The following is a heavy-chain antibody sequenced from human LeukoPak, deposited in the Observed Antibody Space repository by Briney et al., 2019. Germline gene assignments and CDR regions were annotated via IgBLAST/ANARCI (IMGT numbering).Heavy chain of an antibody. CDR3: ARGPSHIVAVPAAASTNWFDP. CDR2: INHSGST. CDR1: GGSFSGYY. J-gene: IGHJ5*02. V-gene: IGHV4-34*01. Sequence: SETLSLTCAVYGGSFSGYYWSWIRQPPGKGLEWIGEINHSGSTNYNPSLKSRVTISVDTSKNQFSLKLSSVTAADTAVYYCARGPSHIVAVPAAASTNWFDPWGQGTLVTVSS. D-gene: IGHD2-2*01.